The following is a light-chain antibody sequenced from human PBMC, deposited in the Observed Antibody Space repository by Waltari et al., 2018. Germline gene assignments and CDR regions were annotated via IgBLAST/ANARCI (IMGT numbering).Light chain of an antibody. V-gene: IGKV1-16*02. J-gene: IGKJ2*01. CDR3: QQYDSYPHT. Sequence: DIQMTQSPSSLSASVGDSITITCRASQGIDNYLAWFQQKPGKAPQSLIYAASTLQSGVPSKFSGRGFGTDFTLTNNGLEAEEFATYFCQQYDSYPHTFGQGTRLEVK. CDR1: QGIDNY. CDR2: AAS.